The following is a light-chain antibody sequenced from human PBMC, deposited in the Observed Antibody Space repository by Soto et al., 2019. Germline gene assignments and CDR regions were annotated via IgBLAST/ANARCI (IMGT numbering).Light chain of an antibody. CDR1: TSNIGSHT. V-gene: IGLV1-44*01. CDR3: ATWDDSLKGV. CDR2: TNN. Sequence: QPVLTQPPSASGTPGQRVTISCSGSTSNIGSHTVNWYQQLPGTAPKLLINTNNQRPSGVPDRFSGYKSDTSAPLVISGLQSEDEADYYCATWDDSLKGVFGTGTKVTVL. J-gene: IGLJ1*01.